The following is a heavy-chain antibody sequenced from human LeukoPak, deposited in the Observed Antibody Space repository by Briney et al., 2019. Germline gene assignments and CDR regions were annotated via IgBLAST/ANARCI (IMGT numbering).Heavy chain of an antibody. J-gene: IGHJ5*02. D-gene: IGHD2-2*01. V-gene: IGHV3-23*01. Sequence: GGSLRLSCAASGFTFSSYAMSWVRQAPGKGLEWVSAISGSGGSTYYADSVKGRFTISRDNSKNTLYLQINSLRAEDTAVYYCANGVPAATGINWFDPWGQGTLVTVSS. CDR1: GFTFSSYA. CDR2: ISGSGGST. CDR3: ANGVPAATGINWFDP.